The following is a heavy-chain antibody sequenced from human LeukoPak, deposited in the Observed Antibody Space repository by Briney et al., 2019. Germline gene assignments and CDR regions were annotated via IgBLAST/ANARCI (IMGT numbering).Heavy chain of an antibody. CDR3: ARGGSYLSAFDI. Sequence: PGGSLRLSCAASGFTVSSNYMSWIRQAPGKGLEWVSIIYSGGSTFYADSVKGRFTISRDNSKNTLYLQMNSLRAEDTAVYYCARGGSYLSAFDIWGQGTMVTVSS. D-gene: IGHD1-26*01. V-gene: IGHV3-53*01. CDR1: GFTVSSNY. CDR2: IYSGGST. J-gene: IGHJ3*02.